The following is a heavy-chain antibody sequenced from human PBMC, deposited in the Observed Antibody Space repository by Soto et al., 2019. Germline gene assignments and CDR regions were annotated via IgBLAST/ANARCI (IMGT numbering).Heavy chain of an antibody. CDR1: GGSFSGYY. CDR3: ARVGSGYDPFQFDP. J-gene: IGHJ5*02. CDR2: INHSGST. V-gene: IGHV4-34*01. D-gene: IGHD5-12*01. Sequence: PSETLSLTCAVYGGSFSGYYWSWIRQPPGKGLEWIGYINHSGSTNYNPSLKSRVTISVDTSKNQFSLKLSSVTAADTAVYYCARVGSGYDPFQFDPWGQGTLVTVSS.